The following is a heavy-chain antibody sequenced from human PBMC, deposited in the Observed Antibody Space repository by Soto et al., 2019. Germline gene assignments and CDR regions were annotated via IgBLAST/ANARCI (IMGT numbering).Heavy chain of an antibody. V-gene: IGHV3-23*01. Sequence: GGSLRLSCAASGFTFSSYAMSWVRQAPGKGLEWVSEISDNGGSSDYADSVKGRFTVFRDDSKNTLYLEMNGLRGDDTAVYYCARDWGACTPGECYSHGFDLWGQGTLVTVSS. D-gene: IGHD2-21*01. CDR2: ISDNGGSS. CDR3: ARDWGACTPGECYSHGFDL. CDR1: GFTFSSYA. J-gene: IGHJ3*01.